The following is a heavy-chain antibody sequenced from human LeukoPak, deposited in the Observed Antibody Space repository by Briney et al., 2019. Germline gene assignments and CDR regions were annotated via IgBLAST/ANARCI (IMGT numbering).Heavy chain of an antibody. CDR3: ARDGSSSSSGFDY. V-gene: IGHV3-21*01. CDR1: GFTFSDYY. CDR2: ISSSSSYI. Sequence: GGSLRLSCAASGFTFSDYYMNWVRQAPGKGLEWVSSISSSSSYIYYADSVKGRFTISRDNAKNSLYLQMNSLRAEDTAVYYCARDGSSSSSGFDYWGQGTLVTVSS. D-gene: IGHD6-6*01. J-gene: IGHJ4*02.